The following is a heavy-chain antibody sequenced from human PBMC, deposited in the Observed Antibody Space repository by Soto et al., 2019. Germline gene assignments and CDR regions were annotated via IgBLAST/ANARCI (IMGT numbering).Heavy chain of an antibody. D-gene: IGHD2-21*01. V-gene: IGHV3-48*02. CDR1: GFTVSDYS. J-gene: IGHJ4*02. CDR3: ATWAIAVGGEGV. CDR2: ISSTGDLI. Sequence: GGSLRLSCTASGFTVSDYSVNWVRQAPGKGLEWISYISSTGDLILYADSVKGRFTIARDIAKNSLYLQTDSLRDDDSAVYYCATWAIAVGGEGVWGQGTLVTVSS.